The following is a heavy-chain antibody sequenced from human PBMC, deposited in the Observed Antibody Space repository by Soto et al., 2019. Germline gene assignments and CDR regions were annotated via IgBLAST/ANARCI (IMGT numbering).Heavy chain of an antibody. V-gene: IGHV3-33*01. D-gene: IGHD3-22*01. Sequence: GGSLRLSCAASGFTFSSYGMHWVRQAPGKGLEWVAVIWYDGSNKYYADSVKGRFTISRDNSKNTLYLQMNSLKTEDTAVYYCTSIYYYDSSGCSDYYCDGLAVWGQGTTVTVSS. CDR3: TSIYYYDSSGCSDYYCDGLAV. CDR2: IWYDGSNK. CDR1: GFTFSSYG. J-gene: IGHJ6*02.